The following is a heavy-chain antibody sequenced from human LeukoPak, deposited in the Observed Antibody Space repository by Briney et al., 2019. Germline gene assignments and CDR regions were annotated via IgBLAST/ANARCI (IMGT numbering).Heavy chain of an antibody. CDR2: IYHSGST. V-gene: IGHV4-38-2*02. D-gene: IGHD3-22*01. CDR1: GYSISSGYY. J-gene: IGHJ3*02. CDR3: ARDPSYYYDSSGYSPFDI. Sequence: PSETLSLTCTVSGYSISSGYYWGWIRQPPGEGLEWIGSIYHSGSTYYNPSLKSRVTISVDTSKNQFSLKLSSVTAADTAVYYCARDPSYYYDSSGYSPFDIWGQGTMVTVSS.